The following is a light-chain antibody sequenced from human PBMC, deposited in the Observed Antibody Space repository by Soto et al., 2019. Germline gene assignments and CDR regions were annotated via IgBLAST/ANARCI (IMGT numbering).Light chain of an antibody. CDR1: SSGVGGYNY. Sequence: QSVLAQPASLSVSPGQSITISCTGTSSGVGGYNYVSWYQQYPGKAPKVMIYDVSNRPSGVSNRFSGSKSGNTASLTVSGLQAEDEADYYCSSYTSSSTYVFGSGTKVTVL. V-gene: IGLV2-14*01. CDR3: SSYTSSSTYV. CDR2: DVS. J-gene: IGLJ1*01.